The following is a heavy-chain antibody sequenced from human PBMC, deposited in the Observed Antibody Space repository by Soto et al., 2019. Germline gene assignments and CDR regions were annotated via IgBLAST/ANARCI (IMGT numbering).Heavy chain of an antibody. CDR3: GRSIAAAYQH. CDR2: IYYTGGA. J-gene: IGHJ1*01. CDR1: GGSISSSSYH. D-gene: IGHD6-13*01. V-gene: IGHV4-39*01. Sequence: QLQLQESGPGLVKPSETLSLTCTVSGGSISSSSYHWGWIGQPPGKGLEWIGSIYYTGGAYYNPSLRSRVTISVDTSKNQFSLRLSSVTAADTAVYYCGRSIAAAYQHWGQGTLVTVSS.